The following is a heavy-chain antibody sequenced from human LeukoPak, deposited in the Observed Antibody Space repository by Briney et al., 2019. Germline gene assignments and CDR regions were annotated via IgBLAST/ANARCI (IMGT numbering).Heavy chain of an antibody. Sequence: PSETLSLTCTVSGGSISSSCCYWGWIRQPPGKGLEWIGSTSYSGTTHYNPSFKSRVTVSVDTSKNQFFLKLSSVTAADTAVYYCARTTGDSAIIASHWGQGTLVTVSS. J-gene: IGHJ4*02. CDR1: GGSISSSCCY. CDR2: TSYSGTT. CDR3: ARTTGDSAIIASH. V-gene: IGHV4-39*01. D-gene: IGHD3-16*01.